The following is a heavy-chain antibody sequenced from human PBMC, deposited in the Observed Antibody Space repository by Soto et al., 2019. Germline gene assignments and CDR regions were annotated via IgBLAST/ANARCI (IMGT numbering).Heavy chain of an antibody. CDR3: ARAVSSATYYDCIGY. CDR2: IWYDGSNQ. D-gene: IGHD1-26*01. CDR1: GFDISTYG. J-gene: IGHJ4*02. V-gene: IGHV3-33*01. Sequence: QPGGSLRLSCEASGFDISTYGLHWVRQAPGKGLEWLAFIWYDGSNQHYAASVKGRFTISRDNSRNTLYLQMNNLRADDTAVYFCARAVSSATYYDCIGYWGRGTLVTV.